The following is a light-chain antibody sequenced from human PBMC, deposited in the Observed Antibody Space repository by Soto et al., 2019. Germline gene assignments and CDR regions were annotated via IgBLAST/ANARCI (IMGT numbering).Light chain of an antibody. V-gene: IGLV1-51*02. J-gene: IGLJ1*01. CDR1: SSNIENYY. Sequence: HSALTQPPSVSASPGEKVTISCSGDSSNIENYYVSWHQQLPGTAPKLLIYENDKRPSGIPDRFSGSKSGTSATLGITGLKIGDEAVYYGGTGDSSLSIFVCGTGTRVPVL. CDR2: END. CDR3: GTGDSSLSIFV.